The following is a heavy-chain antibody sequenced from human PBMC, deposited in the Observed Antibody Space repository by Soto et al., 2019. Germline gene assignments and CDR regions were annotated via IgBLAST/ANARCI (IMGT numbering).Heavy chain of an antibody. J-gene: IGHJ6*02. CDR2: INTHNGNT. D-gene: IGHD3-10*01. CDR3: TREGSAPYYYYGMDA. Sequence: QVQLEQSAPEVKKPGASVKVSCKASGYTFTTYGISWVRQAPGQGLEWLGWINTHNGNTNYAQNLQGRVIMTADTYTSTAYMELRSLRSDDTAIYYCTREGSAPYYYYGMDAWGQGTTVTVSS. V-gene: IGHV1-18*01. CDR1: GYTFTTYG.